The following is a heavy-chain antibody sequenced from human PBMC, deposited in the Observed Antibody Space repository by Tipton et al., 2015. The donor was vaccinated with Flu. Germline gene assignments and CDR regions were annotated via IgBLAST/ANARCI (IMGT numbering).Heavy chain of an antibody. V-gene: IGHV4-61*01. J-gene: IGHJ4*02. CDR3: ARGLGSFDFWSGSDY. Sequence: GLVKPSETLSLTCTVSGASVNSGSYYWTWIRQPPGKGLEWIGYISYSGITNYNPSLTSRVTISVDTSKHQFSLHLISVTAADTAVYYCARGLGSFDFWSGSDYWGQGTLVTVSS. CDR2: ISYSGIT. CDR1: GASVNSGSYY. D-gene: IGHD3-3*01.